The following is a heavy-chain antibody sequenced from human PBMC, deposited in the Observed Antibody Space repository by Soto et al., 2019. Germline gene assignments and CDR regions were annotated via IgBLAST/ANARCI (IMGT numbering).Heavy chain of an antibody. J-gene: IGHJ3*02. D-gene: IGHD6-19*01. V-gene: IGHV3-23*01. Sequence: EVQLLESGGGLVQPGGSLRLSCAASGFTFSSYAMSWVRQAPGKGLEWVSAISGSGGTTYYADSVKGRFTFSVDNSKNTLYPQMDSMRAAVTAVYYCAIAAIGWFSACDIWGRWTVVTVYS. CDR2: ISGSGGTT. CDR3: AIAAIGWFSACDI. CDR1: GFTFSSYA.